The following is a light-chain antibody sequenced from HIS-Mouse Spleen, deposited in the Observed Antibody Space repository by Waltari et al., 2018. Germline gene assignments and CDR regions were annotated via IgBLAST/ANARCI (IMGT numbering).Light chain of an antibody. V-gene: IGLV3-1*01. J-gene: IGLJ2*01. CDR2: QDS. CDR1: IFGEQS. Sequence: SYELTQQPPVSVSPGQTASITSSGDIFGEQSACWYLQKPGQSPVLVIYQDSKRPSGIPERFSGSNSGNTATLTISGTQAMDEADYYCQAWDSSTVVFGGGTKLTVL. CDR3: QAWDSSTVV.